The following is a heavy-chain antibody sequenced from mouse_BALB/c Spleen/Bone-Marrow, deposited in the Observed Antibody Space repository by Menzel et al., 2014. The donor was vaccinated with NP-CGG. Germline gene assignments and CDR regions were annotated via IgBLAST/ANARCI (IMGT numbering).Heavy chain of an antibody. J-gene: IGHJ4*01. CDR2: ISSGSSTI. CDR3: ARSRGNYLYYAMDY. Sequence: EVQLVESGGGLVQPGGSRKLSCAASRFTFSSFGMHWVRQAPEKGLEWVAYISSGSSTIYYADTVKGRFTISRDNPKNTLFLQITSLRSEDPAMYYCARSRGNYLYYAMDYWGQGTSVTVSS. CDR1: RFTFSSFG. D-gene: IGHD2-1*01. V-gene: IGHV5-17*02.